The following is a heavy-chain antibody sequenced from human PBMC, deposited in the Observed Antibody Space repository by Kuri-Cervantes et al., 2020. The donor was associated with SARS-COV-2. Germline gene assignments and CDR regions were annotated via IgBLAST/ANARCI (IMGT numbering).Heavy chain of an antibody. V-gene: IGHV3-11*06. CDR2: IKSGTSDT. CDR3: ASLYYASGSNF. CDR1: GFTFSDYY. D-gene: IGHD3-10*01. Sequence: LSLTCAASGFTFSDYYMSWIRQAPGKGLEWVSSIKSGTSDTYYAGSVKGRFTISRDDAKNSVYLQMNSLRAEDTAVYYCASLYYASGSNFWGQGTLVTVSS. J-gene: IGHJ4*02.